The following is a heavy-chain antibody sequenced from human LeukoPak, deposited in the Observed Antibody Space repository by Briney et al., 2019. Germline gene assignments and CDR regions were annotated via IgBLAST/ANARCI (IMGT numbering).Heavy chain of an antibody. CDR1: GFTFSSYA. CDR3: AKDQDPHYGDYALDY. J-gene: IGHJ4*02. Sequence: GGSLRLSCAASGFTFSSYAMGWVRQAPGKGLEWVSAINGSGGSTYYADSVKGRFTISRDNSKNTLYLQMNSLRAEDTAVYYCAKDQDPHYGDYALDYWGQGTLVTVSS. CDR2: INGSGGST. D-gene: IGHD4-17*01. V-gene: IGHV3-23*01.